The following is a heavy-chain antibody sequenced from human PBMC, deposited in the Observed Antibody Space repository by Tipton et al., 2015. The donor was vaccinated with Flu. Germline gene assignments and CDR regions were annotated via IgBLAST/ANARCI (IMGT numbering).Heavy chain of an antibody. D-gene: IGHD4-17*01. CDR1: GFTFSSYA. J-gene: IGHJ4*02. CDR3: ASNPGYGDSPFDS. V-gene: IGHV3-23*01. CDR2: ISGGGRTT. Sequence: SLRLSCAASGFTFSSYAMTWVRQAPGKGLEWVSAISGGGRTTYYADSVKGRFTISRDYSKNTLYLQMNSLTVADTAVYYCASNPGYGDSPFDSWGQGTLVTVSS.